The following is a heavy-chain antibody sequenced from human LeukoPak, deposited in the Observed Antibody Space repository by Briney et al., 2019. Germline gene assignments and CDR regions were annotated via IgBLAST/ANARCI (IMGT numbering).Heavy chain of an antibody. V-gene: IGHV4-34*01. CDR2: INHSGST. CDR1: GGSFSGYY. J-gene: IGHJ6*03. Sequence: SETLSLTCAVYGGSFSGYYWSWIRQPPGKGLEWSGEINHSGSTNYNPSLKCRVTISVDTSKNQFSLKLSSVTAADTAVYYCERGVTIFGVVNRYYYMDVWGKGTTVTVSS. D-gene: IGHD3-3*01. CDR3: ERGVTIFGVVNRYYYMDV.